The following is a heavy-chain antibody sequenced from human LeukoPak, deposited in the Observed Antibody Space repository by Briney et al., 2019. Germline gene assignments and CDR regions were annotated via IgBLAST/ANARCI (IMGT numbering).Heavy chain of an antibody. CDR1: GFTFSRYW. V-gene: IGHV3-7*04. D-gene: IGHD4-23*01. Sequence: GRSLRLSWAASGFTFSRYWMSWVRQAPGKGLGWVANIKQDGSEKYYVDSVKGRFTISRDNAKNSLYLQMNSLRAEDKAVYYCARDSRISYGGNDYWGQGTLVTVSS. CDR3: ARDSRISYGGNDY. CDR2: IKQDGSEK. J-gene: IGHJ4*02.